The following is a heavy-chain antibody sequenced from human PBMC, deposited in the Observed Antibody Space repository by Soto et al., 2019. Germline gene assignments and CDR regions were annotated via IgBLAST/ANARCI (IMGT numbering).Heavy chain of an antibody. CDR1: GGSISSGGYS. V-gene: IGHV4-30-2*01. J-gene: IGHJ6*02. Sequence: PSETLSLTCTVSGGSISSGGYSWSWIRQPPGKGLEWIGYIYHSGSTYYNPSLKSRVTISVDRSKNQFSLKLSSVTAADTAVYYCAKDQGPIVLVPAARGTGDYYYYGMDVWGQGTTVTVSS. CDR3: AKDQGPIVLVPAARGTGDYYYYGMDV. CDR2: IYHSGST. D-gene: IGHD2-2*01.